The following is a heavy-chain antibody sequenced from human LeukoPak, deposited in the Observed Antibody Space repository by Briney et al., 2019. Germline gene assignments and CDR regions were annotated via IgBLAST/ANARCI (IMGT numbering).Heavy chain of an antibody. CDR3: AKAPRNNRDHYFDY. CDR2: ISGSRGST. CDR1: GFTFSSYA. J-gene: IGHJ4*02. V-gene: IGHV3-23*01. Sequence: GGSLRLSCAASGFTFSSYAMSWVRQAPGKGLEWVSAISGSRGSTYYADSVKGRFTISRDNSKNTLYLQMNSLRAEDTAVYYCAKAPRNNRDHYFDYWGQGTLVTVSS. D-gene: IGHD1-14*01.